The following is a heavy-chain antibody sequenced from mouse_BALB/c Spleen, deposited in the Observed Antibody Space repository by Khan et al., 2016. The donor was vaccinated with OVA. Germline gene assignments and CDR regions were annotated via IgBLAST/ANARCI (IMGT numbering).Heavy chain of an antibody. V-gene: IGHV5-9-3*01. CDR3: ARHNYGPFAY. CDR2: ICSGGDYT. J-gene: IGHJ3*01. CDR1: GFTFSNYA. Sequence: EVELVESGGGLVKPGGPLKLSCTTSGFTFSNYAMSWVRQTPEKRLEWVATICSGGDYTSYPDRVKGRFTISSDNAKSNIYLQRSSLRSEDTAMYYCARHNYGPFAYWGQGTLVTVSA. D-gene: IGHD1-1*01.